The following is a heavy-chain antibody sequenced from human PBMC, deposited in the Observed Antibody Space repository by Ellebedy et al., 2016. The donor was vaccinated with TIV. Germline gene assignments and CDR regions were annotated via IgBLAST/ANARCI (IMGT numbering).Heavy chain of an antibody. CDR1: GYTFTGYY. CDR3: ARGGTPRYYYYYGMDV. V-gene: IGHV1-2*02. D-gene: IGHD1-1*01. CDR2: INPNSGGT. J-gene: IGHJ6*02. Sequence: ASVKVSCXASGYTFTGYYMHWVRQAPGQGLEWMGWINPNSGGTNYAQKFQGRVTMTRDTSISTAYMELSRLRSDDTAVYYCARGGTPRYYYYYGMDVWGQGTTVTVSS.